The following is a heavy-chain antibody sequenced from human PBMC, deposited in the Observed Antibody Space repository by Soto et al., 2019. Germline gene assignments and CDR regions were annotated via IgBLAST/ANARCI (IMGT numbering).Heavy chain of an antibody. CDR1: GYTFTSYG. J-gene: IGHJ5*02. V-gene: IGHV1-18*01. CDR2: ISAYNGNT. Sequence: VASVKVSCKASGYTFTSYGISWVRQAPGQGLEWMGWISAYNGNTNYAQKLQGRVTMTTDTSTSTAYMELRSLRSDDTAVYYCARDCNDFWSGYYYNWFDPWGQGTLVTVSS. D-gene: IGHD3-3*01. CDR3: ARDCNDFWSGYYYNWFDP.